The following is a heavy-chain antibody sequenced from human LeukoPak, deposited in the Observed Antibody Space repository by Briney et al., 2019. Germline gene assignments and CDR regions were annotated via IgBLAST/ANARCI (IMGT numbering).Heavy chain of an antibody. Sequence: SQTLSLTCAISGDTDSSNSAAWYWIRQSPSRGLEWLGRTYYRSKWYNDYAVSVKSRITINSDTSKNQFSPQLISVTPEDTAVYYCARARLAVHIDYWGQGTLVTVSS. V-gene: IGHV6-1*01. CDR3: ARARLAVHIDY. CDR1: GDTDSSNSAA. CDR2: TYYRSKWYN. D-gene: IGHD6-19*01. J-gene: IGHJ4*02.